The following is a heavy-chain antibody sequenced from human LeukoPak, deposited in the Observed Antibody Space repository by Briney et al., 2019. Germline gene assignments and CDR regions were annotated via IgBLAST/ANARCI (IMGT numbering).Heavy chain of an antibody. CDR3: AGGEIAVEYYFDY. CDR2: IYYSGST. J-gene: IGHJ4*02. V-gene: IGHV4-59*08. Sequence: SETLSLTCTVSGGSISSYYWSWIRQPPGKGLEWIGYIYYSGSTNYNPSLKSRVTISVDTSKNQFSLKLSSVTAADTAVYYCAGGEIAVEYYFDYWAREPWSPSPQ. CDR1: GGSISSYY. D-gene: IGHD6-19*01.